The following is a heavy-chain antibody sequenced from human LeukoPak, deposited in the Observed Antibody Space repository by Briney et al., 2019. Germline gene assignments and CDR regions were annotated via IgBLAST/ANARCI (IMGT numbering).Heavy chain of an antibody. D-gene: IGHD1-26*01. CDR1: GFTFDDYA. CDR2: ISWNSGSI. Sequence: GRSLRLSCAASGFTFDDYATHWVRQAPGKGLEWVSGISWNSGSIGYADSVKGRFTISRDNAKNSLYLQMNSLRAEDMALYYCAKGGTWGPFDYWGQGTLVTVSS. J-gene: IGHJ4*02. CDR3: AKGGTWGPFDY. V-gene: IGHV3-9*03.